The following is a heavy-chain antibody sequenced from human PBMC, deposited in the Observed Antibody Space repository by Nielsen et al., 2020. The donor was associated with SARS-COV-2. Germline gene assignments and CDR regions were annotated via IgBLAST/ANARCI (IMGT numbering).Heavy chain of an antibody. V-gene: IGHV1-18*01. J-gene: IGHJ5*02. D-gene: IGHD6-13*01. Sequence: ASVKVSCKASGYTFTSYGISWVRQAPGQGLEWMGWISAYNGNTNYAQKLQGRVTMTTDTSTSTAYMELRSLRSDDTAAYYCARNPYSSSWHGWFDPWGQGTLVTVSS. CDR2: ISAYNGNT. CDR1: GYTFTSYG. CDR3: ARNPYSSSWHGWFDP.